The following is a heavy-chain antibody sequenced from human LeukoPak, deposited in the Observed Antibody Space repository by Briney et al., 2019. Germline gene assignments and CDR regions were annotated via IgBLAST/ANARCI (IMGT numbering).Heavy chain of an antibody. CDR2: ISGSGGST. D-gene: IGHD3-10*01. Sequence: GGSLRLSCAASGFTFSNYWMHWVRQAPGKGLEWVSAISGSGGSTYYADSVKGRFTISRDNSKNTLYLQMNSLRAEDTAVYYCAKSFDYYGSGSYVFEWYFDYWGQGTLVTVSS. CDR3: AKSFDYYGSGSYVFEWYFDY. J-gene: IGHJ4*02. CDR1: GFTFSNYW. V-gene: IGHV3-23*01.